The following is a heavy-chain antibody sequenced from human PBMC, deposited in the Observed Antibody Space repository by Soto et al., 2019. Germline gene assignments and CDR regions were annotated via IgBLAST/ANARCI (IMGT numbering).Heavy chain of an antibody. CDR3: ARVILAGYNWNYGLDY. J-gene: IGHJ4*02. D-gene: IGHD1-7*01. V-gene: IGHV5-51*01. CDR2: IYPGDSDT. Sequence: PGESLKISCKGSGYSFTSYWIGWVRQMPGKGLEWMGIIYPGDSDTRYSPSFQGQVTISADKSISTAYLQWSSLKASDTAMYYCARVILAGYNWNYGLDYWGQGTLVTVSS. CDR1: GYSFTSYW.